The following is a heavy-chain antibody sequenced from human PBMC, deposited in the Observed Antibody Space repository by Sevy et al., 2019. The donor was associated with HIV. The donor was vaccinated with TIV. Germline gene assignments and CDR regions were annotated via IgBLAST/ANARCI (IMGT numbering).Heavy chain of an antibody. J-gene: IGHJ3*02. CDR2: ISYDGSNK. CDR3: ARAGDYDYVWGSLPHAFDI. D-gene: IGHD3-16*01. Sequence: GGSLRLSCAASGFTFSSYAMHWVRQAPGKGLEWVAVISYDGSNKYYADSVKGRFIISRDNSKNTLYLQMNSLRAEDTAVYYCARAGDYDYVWGSLPHAFDIWGQGTMVTVSS. CDR1: GFTFSSYA. V-gene: IGHV3-30-3*01.